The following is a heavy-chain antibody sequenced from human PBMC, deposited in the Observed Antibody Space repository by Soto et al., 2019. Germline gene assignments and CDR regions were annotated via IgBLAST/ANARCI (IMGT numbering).Heavy chain of an antibody. CDR1: GGSFSGYY. V-gene: IGHV4-34*01. D-gene: IGHD1-26*01. J-gene: IGHJ6*02. CDR2: INHSGST. Sequence: SETLSLTCAVYGGSFSGYYWIWIRQPPGKGLEWIGEINHSGSTNYNPSLKSRVTTSVDTSENQFSLKLSSVTAADTAVYYCARGGELYYYYGMEVWGQGTTVTVSS. CDR3: ARGGELYYYYGMEV.